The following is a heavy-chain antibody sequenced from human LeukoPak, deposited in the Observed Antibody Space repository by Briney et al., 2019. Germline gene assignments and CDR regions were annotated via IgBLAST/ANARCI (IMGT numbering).Heavy chain of an antibody. V-gene: IGHV4-31*03. CDR1: GGSISTGGYY. CDR3: ARDPLGHGGNSDYFDY. D-gene: IGHD4-23*01. Sequence: PSQTLSLTCTVSGGSISTGGYYWSWIRQHPGKGLEWIGSIFESGGTYYNPSLKSRLTISLDTSKNQCSLKVTSVTAADTAVYYCARDPLGHGGNSDYFDYWGQGTLVTVS. J-gene: IGHJ4*02. CDR2: IFESGGT.